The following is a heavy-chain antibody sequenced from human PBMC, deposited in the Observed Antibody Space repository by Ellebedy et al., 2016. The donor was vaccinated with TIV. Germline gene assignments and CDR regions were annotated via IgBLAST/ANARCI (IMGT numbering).Heavy chain of an antibody. Sequence: PGGSLRLSCAASGFTFSDSNIHWVRQPSGKGLEWVGRVTSETKGYATGYPASVKGRFTISRDDSKNTAYLQMNSLKIEDTAVYYCNQTCSSGPSGSWGQGTLVTVSS. J-gene: IGHJ4*02. V-gene: IGHV3-73*01. CDR1: GFTFSDSN. D-gene: IGHD6-19*01. CDR2: VTSETKGYAT. CDR3: NQTCSSGPSGS.